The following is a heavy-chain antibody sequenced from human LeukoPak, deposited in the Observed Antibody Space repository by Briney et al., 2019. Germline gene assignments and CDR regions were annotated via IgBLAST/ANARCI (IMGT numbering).Heavy chain of an antibody. CDR2: ISGSGGST. V-gene: IGHV3-23*01. D-gene: IGHD3-22*01. CDR3: AQALSAFDFYDTSGPPDD. J-gene: IGHJ4*02. Sequence: PGGSLRLSCAASGFTFSRFGMTWVRQAPGKGLEWVSDISGSGGSTQYADSVKGRFTISRDNSKNTLYLQMNSLRAEDTAVYYCAQALSAFDFYDTSGPPDDWGQGTLVTVSS. CDR1: GFTFSRFG.